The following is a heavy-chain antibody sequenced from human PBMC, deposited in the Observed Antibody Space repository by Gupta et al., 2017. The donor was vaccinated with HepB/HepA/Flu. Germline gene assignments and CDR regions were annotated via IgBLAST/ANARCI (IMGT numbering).Heavy chain of an antibody. CDR2: IYWNGDK. J-gene: IGHJ4*02. CDR3: AHRQEDPRVGGVIVDY. V-gene: IGHV2-5*01. Sequence: QITLKESAPSLVKSTQTLTLTCTFAGLSLTSTGVSVAWMRQTPGKPLEWLGIIYWNGDKRYRSFLRDRLTITKDTSKNEVVLRLTKMDPVDTGTYYCAHRQEDPRVGGVIVDYWVRGTPVTVSS. D-gene: IGHD3-16*01. CDR1: GLSLTSTGVS.